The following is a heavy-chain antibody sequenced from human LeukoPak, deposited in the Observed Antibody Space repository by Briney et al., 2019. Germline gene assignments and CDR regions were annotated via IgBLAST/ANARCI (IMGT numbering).Heavy chain of an antibody. D-gene: IGHD6-19*01. CDR1: GYSFTGYY. J-gene: IGHJ4*02. Sequence: PWASVKVSCKASGYSFTGYYMHWVRQAPGQGLEWMGWINPNSGGTNYAQKFQGRVTMTRDTSISTAYMELSRLRSDDTAVYYCARGPPGIAVAGDYWGQGTLVTVSS. V-gene: IGHV1-2*02. CDR2: INPNSGGT. CDR3: ARGPPGIAVAGDY.